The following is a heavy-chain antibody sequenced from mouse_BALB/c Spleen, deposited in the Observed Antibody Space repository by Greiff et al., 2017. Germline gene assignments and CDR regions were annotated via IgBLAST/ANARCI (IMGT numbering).Heavy chain of an antibody. V-gene: IGHV14-3*02. CDR3: ARDDWGSSSDY. CDR2: IDPANGNT. Sequence: EVQLQQSGAELVKPGASVKLSCTASGFNIKDTYMHWVKQRPEQGLEWIGRIDPANGNTKYDPKFQGKATITADTSSNTAYLQLSSLTSEDTAVYYGARDDWGSSSDYGGQGPTLTVP. J-gene: IGHJ2*01. D-gene: IGHD1-1*01. CDR1: GFNIKDTY.